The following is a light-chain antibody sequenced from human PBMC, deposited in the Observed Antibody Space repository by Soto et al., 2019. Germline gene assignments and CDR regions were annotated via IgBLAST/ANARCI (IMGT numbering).Light chain of an antibody. CDR1: QSITTT. Sequence: EKVLTQSPVTLSVSLGERATLSGSASQSITTTLAWYQPQPGQAPRLLIFGASNRATCIPARFSGSGSGTECSLSISSLQSEDSAIYYCQQYNDWPPLTFGGGTKVEI. J-gene: IGKJ4*01. CDR3: QQYNDWPPLT. CDR2: GAS. V-gene: IGKV3-15*01.